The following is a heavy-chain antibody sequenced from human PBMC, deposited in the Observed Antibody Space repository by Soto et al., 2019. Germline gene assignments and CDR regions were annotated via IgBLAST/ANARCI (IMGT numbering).Heavy chain of an antibody. V-gene: IGHV1-69*12. CDR1: GGTFSSYA. Sequence: QVQLVQSGAEVKKPGSSVKVSCKASGGTFSSYAISWVRQAPGQGLEWMGGIISIFGTANYAQKFQGRVTITADEFTSTAYMELSSLSSEDTAVYYCARHVPAAGYYYGMDVWGQGTTVTVSS. CDR2: IISIFGTA. J-gene: IGHJ6*02. CDR3: ARHVPAAGYYYGMDV. D-gene: IGHD2-2*01.